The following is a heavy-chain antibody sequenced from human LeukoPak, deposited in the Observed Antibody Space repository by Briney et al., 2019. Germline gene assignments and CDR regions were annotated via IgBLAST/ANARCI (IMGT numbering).Heavy chain of an antibody. CDR1: GYTFTGYY. V-gene: IGHV1-2*02. Sequence: EASVKVSCKASGYTFTGYYMHWVRQAPGQGLEWMGWINPNSGGTNYAQKFQGRVTMTRDTSISTAYMELSRLRSDDTAVYYCARDRAIVVVPAAPEPNYWGQGTLVTVSS. CDR3: ARDRAIVVVPAAPEPNY. D-gene: IGHD2-2*01. CDR2: INPNSGGT. J-gene: IGHJ4*02.